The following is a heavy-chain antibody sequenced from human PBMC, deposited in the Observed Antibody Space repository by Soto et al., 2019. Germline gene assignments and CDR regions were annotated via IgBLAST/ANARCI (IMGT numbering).Heavy chain of an antibody. CDR2: ISYDGSNK. V-gene: IGHV3-30-3*01. J-gene: IGHJ2*01. CDR3: ARDPLWGTAMVLWYFDR. D-gene: IGHD5-18*01. CDR1: GFTFSSYA. Sequence: QVQLVESGGGVVQPGRSLRLSCAASGFTFSSYAMHWVRQAPGKGLEWVAVISYDGSNKYYADSVKGRFTISRDNSKNTLYLQMHSLRAEDTAVYYCARDPLWGTAMVLWYFDRWGRGTLVTVSS.